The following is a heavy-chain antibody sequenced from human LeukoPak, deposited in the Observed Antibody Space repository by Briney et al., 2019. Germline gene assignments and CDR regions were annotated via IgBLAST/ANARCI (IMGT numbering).Heavy chain of an antibody. Sequence: GGSLRLSCAASGFTFTTSAMHWVRQAPDKGLEWVAVISYDGSNKYYADSVKGRFTISRDDSKNTVYLQMNSLRAEDTAVYYCVRGSCGIYCYFDYWGQGALVTVSS. D-gene: IGHD1-26*01. V-gene: IGHV3-30-3*01. J-gene: IGHJ4*02. CDR2: ISYDGSNK. CDR3: VRGSCGIYCYFDY. CDR1: GFTFTTSA.